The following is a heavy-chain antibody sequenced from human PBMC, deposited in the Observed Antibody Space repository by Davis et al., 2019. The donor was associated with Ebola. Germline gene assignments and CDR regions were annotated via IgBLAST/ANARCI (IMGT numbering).Heavy chain of an antibody. V-gene: IGHV3-23*01. CDR3: ARGQQWLAPST. J-gene: IGHJ5*02. D-gene: IGHD6-19*01. Sequence: GESLKISCAASGFTFSSYAMSWVRQAPGKGLEWVSSISSSGGTTYYTDSVKGRFTISRDNSKNSLYLQMNGLRDEDTAVYYCARGQQWLAPSTWGQGTLVTVSS. CDR1: GFTFSSYA. CDR2: ISSSGGTT.